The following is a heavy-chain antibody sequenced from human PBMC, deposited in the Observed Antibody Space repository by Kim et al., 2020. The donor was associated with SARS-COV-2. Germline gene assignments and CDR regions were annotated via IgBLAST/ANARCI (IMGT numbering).Heavy chain of an antibody. D-gene: IGHD1-1*01. CDR3: AREVQSSGRAGTYDI. J-gene: IGHJ3*02. Sequence: AYVKGRFTVSRDNPNNVMFLQLDSLRPEDTAVYYCAREVQSSGRAGTYDIWGRGTLVTVSS. V-gene: IGHV3-30*01.